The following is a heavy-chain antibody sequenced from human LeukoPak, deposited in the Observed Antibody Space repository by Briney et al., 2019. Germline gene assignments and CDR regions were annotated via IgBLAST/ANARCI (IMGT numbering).Heavy chain of an antibody. CDR1: VGTFSSYA. Sequence: ASVKVSCKASVGTFSSYAISWVRQAPGQGLEWMGGIIPIFGTANYAQKFQGRVTITADESTSTAYMELSSLRSEDTAVYYCARTGNRGSSTSCYTGCDYYYGMDVWGQGTTVTVSS. CDR3: ARTGNRGSSTSCYTGCDYYYGMDV. CDR2: IIPIFGTA. J-gene: IGHJ6*02. V-gene: IGHV1-69*13. D-gene: IGHD2-2*02.